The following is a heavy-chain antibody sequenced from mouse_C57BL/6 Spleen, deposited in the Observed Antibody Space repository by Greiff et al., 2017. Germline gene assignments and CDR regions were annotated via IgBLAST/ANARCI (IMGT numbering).Heavy chain of an antibody. CDR2: IYPGNSDT. CDR1: GYTFTSYW. J-gene: IGHJ3*01. D-gene: IGHD2-4*01. V-gene: IGHV1-5*01. CDR3: TRDKDYYDYDAGFAY. Sequence: VQLQQSGTVLARPGASVKMSCKTSGYTFTSYWMHWVKQRPGQGLEWIGAIYPGNSDTSYNQKFKGKAKLTAVTSASTAYMELSSLTNEDSAVYYCTRDKDYYDYDAGFAYWGQGTLVTVSA.